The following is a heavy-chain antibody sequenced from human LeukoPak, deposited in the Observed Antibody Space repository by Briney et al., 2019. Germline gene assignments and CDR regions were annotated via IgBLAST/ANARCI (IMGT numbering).Heavy chain of an antibody. Sequence: GGSLRLSCAASGLTVSSNYMTWVRQAPGKGLEWVSVIYSGGRIYYADSVKGRFTISRDNSKNTLYLQMNSLRAEDTAVYYCASCLYYYDSSGYPSFDYWGQGILVTVSS. CDR3: ASCLYYYDSSGYPSFDY. D-gene: IGHD3-22*01. J-gene: IGHJ4*02. V-gene: IGHV3-53*01. CDR1: GLTVSSNY. CDR2: IYSGGRI.